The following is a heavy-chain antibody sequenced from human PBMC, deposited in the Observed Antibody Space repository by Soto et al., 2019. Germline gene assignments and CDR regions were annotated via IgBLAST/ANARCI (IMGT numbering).Heavy chain of an antibody. V-gene: IGHV1-69*01. CDR3: AREFAVTTYYYYGMDV. J-gene: IGHJ6*02. D-gene: IGHD4-4*01. Sequence: QVQLVQAGAEWKKPGSSVKVSCKASGFTFSSYAISWVRQAPGQGLEWMGGIIPIFGTANYAQKFQGRVTTTADESTSTAYMELSSLRSEDTALYYCAREFAVTTYYYYGMDVWGQGTTVSVAS. CDR2: IIPIFGTA. CDR1: GFTFSSYA.